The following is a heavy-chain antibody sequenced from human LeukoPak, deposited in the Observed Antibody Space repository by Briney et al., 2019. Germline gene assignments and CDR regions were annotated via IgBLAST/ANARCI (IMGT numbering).Heavy chain of an antibody. CDR3: TNAGYMVATFWAFDH. D-gene: IGHD2-21*02. CDR2: ISSNSVYK. Sequence: PGGSLRLSCAASGFTFSDHYMDWVRQAPGKGLEWVSAISSNSVYKYYADSVRGRFTISRDNAKNSLYLQMNSLRGEDTAIYYCTNAGYMVATFWAFDHWGRGSLVTVSS. V-gene: IGHV3-21*01. CDR1: GFTFSDHY. J-gene: IGHJ4*02.